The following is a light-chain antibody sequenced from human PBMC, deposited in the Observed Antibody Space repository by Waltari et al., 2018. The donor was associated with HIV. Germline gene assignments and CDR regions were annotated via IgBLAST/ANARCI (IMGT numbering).Light chain of an antibody. CDR1: SSNIGSST. CDR3: AAWDDSVNGLV. CDR2: HHS. J-gene: IGLJ3*02. V-gene: IGLV1-44*01. Sequence: QSLLTHPPSASGTAGQRVTIAGSGTSSNIGSSTVNWYQQLPGTAPNLLTYHHSQRPSGVPDRFSGSKSGTSASLAISGLQSEDEADYYCAAWDDSVNGLVFGGGTKLTV.